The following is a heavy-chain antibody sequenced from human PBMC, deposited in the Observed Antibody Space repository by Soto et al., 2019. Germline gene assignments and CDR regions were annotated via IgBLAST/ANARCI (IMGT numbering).Heavy chain of an antibody. D-gene: IGHD5-12*01. V-gene: IGHV3-9*01. CDR3: AKDLGYSGYDFDYFDY. CDR1: GFTFDDYA. CDR2: ISWNSGSI. Sequence: GGSLRLSCAASGFTFDDYAMHWVRQAPGKGLEWVSGISWNSGSIGYADSVKGRFTISRDNAKNSLYLQMNSLRAEDTALYYCAKDLGYSGYDFDYFDYWGQGTLVTVSS. J-gene: IGHJ4*02.